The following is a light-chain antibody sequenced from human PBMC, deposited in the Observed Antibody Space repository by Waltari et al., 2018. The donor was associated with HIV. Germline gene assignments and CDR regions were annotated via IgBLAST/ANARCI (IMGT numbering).Light chain of an antibody. V-gene: IGKV3-11*01. Sequence: DIVLTQSPATLSLSPGERATLSCRASQSIGNYLDWYQQKPGQHPRVLIYDASTRATVNPARFSGSMSGTDFTLTISSLRPEDFAVYYCQQRSHWPPGFPFGPGTKVEI. CDR1: QSIGNY. CDR2: DAS. CDR3: QQRSHWPPGFP. J-gene: IGKJ3*01.